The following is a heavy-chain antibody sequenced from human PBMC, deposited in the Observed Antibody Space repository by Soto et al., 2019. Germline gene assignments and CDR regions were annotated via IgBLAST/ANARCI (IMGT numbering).Heavy chain of an antibody. CDR1: GYSFTKYG. J-gene: IGHJ4*02. CDR2: ISVDYGNT. Sequence: GASVKVSCKASGYSFTKYGFSWVRQAPGQGLEWMGWISVDYGNTNYAQKVQGRVTMTTDTSTSTAYMELRSLRSDDTAVYYCARTNNIVVPIFDYWGQGTLVTVSS. CDR3: ARTNNIVVPIFDY. V-gene: IGHV1-18*01. D-gene: IGHD2-2*01.